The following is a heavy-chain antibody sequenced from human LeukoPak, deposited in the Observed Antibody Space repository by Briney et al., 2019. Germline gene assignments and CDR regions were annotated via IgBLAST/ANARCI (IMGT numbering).Heavy chain of an antibody. Sequence: GRSLRLFCAASGFTFSTYGMHWVSQAPGKGLDLVPVIWPNGSNKYHADSVKGRFTICRDNSKSTLFLQMSSLAAEDTAVYYCVGELLTAAGTIGAFDVWGRGTMVTVSS. V-gene: IGHV3-33*01. CDR2: IWPNGSNK. CDR3: VGELLTAAGTIGAFDV. J-gene: IGHJ3*01. D-gene: IGHD6-13*01. CDR1: GFTFSTYG.